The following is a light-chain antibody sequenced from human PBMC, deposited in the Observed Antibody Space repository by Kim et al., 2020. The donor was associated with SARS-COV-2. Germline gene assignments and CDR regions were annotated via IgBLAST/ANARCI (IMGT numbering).Light chain of an antibody. CDR1: QTVSRY. Sequence: LSLSPGETATLSCRASQTVSRYLAWYQQKPGQAPRLLIYDSSKRATGIPARFSGSGSVTDFILTISSLEPDDFATYYCQERSASFTFGQGTKLEI. V-gene: IGKV3-11*01. CDR3: QERSASFT. CDR2: DSS. J-gene: IGKJ2*01.